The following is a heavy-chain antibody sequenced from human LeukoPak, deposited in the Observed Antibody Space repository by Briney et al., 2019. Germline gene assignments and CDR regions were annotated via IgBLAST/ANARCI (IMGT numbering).Heavy chain of an antibody. CDR1: GFTFSSYA. J-gene: IGHJ4*02. V-gene: IGHV3-23*01. D-gene: IGHD6-13*01. Sequence: GGSLRLSCAASGFTFSSYAMSWVRQAPGKGLEWVSAISGSGGSTYYADSVKGRFTISRDNSKNTLYLQMNSLRAEDTAAYYCAKFCSRASYFDYWGQGTLVTVSS. CDR2: ISGSGGST. CDR3: AKFCSRASYFDY.